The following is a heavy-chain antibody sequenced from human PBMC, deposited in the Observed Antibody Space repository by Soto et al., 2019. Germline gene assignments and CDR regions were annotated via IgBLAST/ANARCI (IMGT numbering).Heavy chain of an antibody. CDR3: AKVRSIGSHYVAAFDI. D-gene: IGHD3-10*01. CDR1: GFTVSSTY. CDR2: LYTGTDT. Sequence: GGSPRLSCAASGFTVSSTYLTWVRQAPGKGLEWVAILYTGTDTVYADSVKGRFTISRDSSKNTFYLQMNSLRAEDTAVYYCAKVRSIGSHYVAAFDIWGQGTMVTVSS. J-gene: IGHJ3*02. V-gene: IGHV3-53*01.